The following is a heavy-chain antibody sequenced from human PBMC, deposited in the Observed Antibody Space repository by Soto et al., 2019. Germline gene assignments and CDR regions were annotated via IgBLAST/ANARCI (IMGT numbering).Heavy chain of an antibody. Sequence: QVQLVESGGGVVQTGRSLRLSCAASGFTFSSHGMYWVRQAPGKGLEWVALISKDGSNKYYADSVRGRFTISRDNSKNTLYVQMNSLRAEDTAVFYCARRSVGATADMDVWGQGTTVTVSS. CDR3: ARRSVGATADMDV. CDR2: ISKDGSNK. J-gene: IGHJ6*02. D-gene: IGHD1-26*01. V-gene: IGHV3-30*19. CDR1: GFTFSSHG.